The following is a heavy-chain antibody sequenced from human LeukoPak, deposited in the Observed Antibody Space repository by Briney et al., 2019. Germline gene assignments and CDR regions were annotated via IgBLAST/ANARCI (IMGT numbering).Heavy chain of an antibody. J-gene: IGHJ4*02. CDR2: IYYSGST. CDR1: GGSIISYY. Sequence: SETLSFTCTVSGGSIISYYWNWIRQPPGKGLEWIGYIYYSGSTNYNPSLKSRVTISIDTSKSHFSLKLSSVTAADTAVYYCARVGYYDSSGYYDYWGQGTLVTVSS. CDR3: ARVGYYDSSGYYDY. D-gene: IGHD3-22*01. V-gene: IGHV4-59*01.